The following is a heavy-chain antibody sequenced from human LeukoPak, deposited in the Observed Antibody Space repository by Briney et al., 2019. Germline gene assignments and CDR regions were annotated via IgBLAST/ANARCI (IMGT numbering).Heavy chain of an antibody. CDR3: AKELGVAYDILTGYFDAFDI. J-gene: IGHJ3*02. CDR1: GFTFSSYG. CDR2: ISYDGSNK. Sequence: PGGSLRLSCAASGFTFSSYGMHWVRQAPGKGLEWVAVISYDGSNKYYADSVKGRFTISRDNSKNTLYLQMNSLRAEDTAVYYCAKELGVAYDILTGYFDAFDIWGQGTMVTVSS. D-gene: IGHD3-9*01. V-gene: IGHV3-30*18.